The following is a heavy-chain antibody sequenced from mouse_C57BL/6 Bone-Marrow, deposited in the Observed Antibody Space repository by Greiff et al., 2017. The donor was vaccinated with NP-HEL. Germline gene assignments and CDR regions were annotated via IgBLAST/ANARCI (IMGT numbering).Heavy chain of an antibody. D-gene: IGHD1-1*01. CDR1: GYTFTSYG. CDR2: IYPRSGNT. V-gene: IGHV1-81*01. J-gene: IGHJ3*01. Sequence: LQESGAELARPGASVKLSCKASGYTFTSYGISWVKQRTGQGLEWIGEIYPRSGNTYYNEKFKGKATLTADKSSSTAYMELRSLTSEDSAVYFCARSSHYYGSSYTFAYWGQGTRVTVSA. CDR3: ARSSHYYGSSYTFAY.